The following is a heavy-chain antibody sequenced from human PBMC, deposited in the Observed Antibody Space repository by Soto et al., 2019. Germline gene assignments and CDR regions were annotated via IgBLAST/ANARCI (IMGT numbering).Heavy chain of an antibody. J-gene: IGHJ6*02. Sequence: QVQLQQSGPGLVKPSETLSLTCSVSSGPTSSHNWGWIRQTPGRGLEWIGYVYSTGGTSYNPSLNSRVTISADTSTNHISLTLTSVTAADTAVYYCVGQGIGTLHGLVDVWGQGTTVRVSS. CDR2: VYSTGGT. CDR3: VGQGIGTLHGLVDV. D-gene: IGHD3-10*01. V-gene: IGHV4-59*08. CDR1: SGPTSSHN.